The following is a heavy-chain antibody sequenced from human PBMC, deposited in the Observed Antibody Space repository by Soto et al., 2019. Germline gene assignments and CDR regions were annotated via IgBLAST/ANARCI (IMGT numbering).Heavy chain of an antibody. Sequence: EVQLVESGGGLVKPGGSLRLSCAASGFTFSSYSMNWVRQAPGKGLEWVSSISSSSSYIYYADSVKGRFTISRDNAKNSMYLQMNSLRAEDTAVYYCARGGYCSSTSSYHGYWGQGTLVTVSS. CDR1: GFTFSSYS. V-gene: IGHV3-21*01. CDR3: ARGGYCSSTSSYHGY. D-gene: IGHD2-2*01. CDR2: ISSSSSYI. J-gene: IGHJ4*02.